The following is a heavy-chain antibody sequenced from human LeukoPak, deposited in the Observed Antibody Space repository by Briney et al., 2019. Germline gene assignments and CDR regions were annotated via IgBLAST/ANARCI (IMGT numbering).Heavy chain of an antibody. D-gene: IGHD3-3*01. CDR1: GYIFTSYD. CDR2: MNPNSGNT. V-gene: IGHV1-8*03. Sequence: ASVKVSCKASGYIFTSYDINWVRQATGQGLEWMGWMNPNSGNTGYAQKFQGRVTITRNTSISTAYMELSSLRSEDTAVYYCARANYDFWSGYYGIGVYYFDYWGQGTLVTVSS. CDR3: ARANYDFWSGYYGIGVYYFDY. J-gene: IGHJ4*02.